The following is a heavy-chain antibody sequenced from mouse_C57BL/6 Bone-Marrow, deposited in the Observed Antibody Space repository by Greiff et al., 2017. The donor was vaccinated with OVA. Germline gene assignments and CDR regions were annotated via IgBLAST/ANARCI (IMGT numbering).Heavy chain of an antibody. CDR2: IYPGSGST. V-gene: IGHV1-55*01. J-gene: IGHJ4*01. CDR3: ARRELDSSGYDAMDY. D-gene: IGHD3-2*02. CDR1: GYTFTSYW. Sequence: QVQLQQSGAELVKPGASVKMSCKASGYTFTSYWITWVKQRPGQGLEWIGDIYPGSGSTNYNEKFKSKATLTVDTSSSTAYMQLSSLTSEDSAVYYCARRELDSSGYDAMDYWGQGTSVTVSS.